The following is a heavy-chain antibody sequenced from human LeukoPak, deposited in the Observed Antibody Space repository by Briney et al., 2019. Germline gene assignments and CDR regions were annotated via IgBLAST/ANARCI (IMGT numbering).Heavy chain of an antibody. CDR2: IYYSGST. CDR3: ARHRPLGTYSGPPYYYYYYYMDV. V-gene: IGHV4-39*01. CDR1: GGSISSSSYY. Sequence: SETLSLTCTVSGGSISSSSYYWGWMRQPPGKGLEWIGSIYYSGSTYYNPSLKSRVTISVDASKNQFSLKLSSVTAADTAVYYCARHRPLGTYSGPPYYYYYYYMDVWGKGTTVTVFS. D-gene: IGHD1-26*01. J-gene: IGHJ6*03.